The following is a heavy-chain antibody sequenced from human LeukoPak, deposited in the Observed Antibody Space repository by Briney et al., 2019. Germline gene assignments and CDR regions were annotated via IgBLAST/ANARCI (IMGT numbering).Heavy chain of an antibody. D-gene: IGHD2-15*01. V-gene: IGHV3-30*18. Sequence: TGGSLRLSCAASGFTFSSYGMHWVRQAPGKGPEWVAVISYDGSNKYYADSVKGRFTISRDNSKNTLYLQMNSLRAEDTAVYYCANHCSGGSCYTLIDYWGQGTLVTVSS. J-gene: IGHJ4*02. CDR1: GFTFSSYG. CDR2: ISYDGSNK. CDR3: ANHCSGGSCYTLIDY.